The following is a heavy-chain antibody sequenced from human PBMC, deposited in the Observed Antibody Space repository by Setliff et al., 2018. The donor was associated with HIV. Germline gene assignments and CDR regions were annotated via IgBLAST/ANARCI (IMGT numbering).Heavy chain of an antibody. CDR3: TREIRDGYPRSSN. CDR1: GFTFRNAW. J-gene: IGHJ4*02. D-gene: IGHD3-10*01. Sequence: GGSLRLSCAASGFTFRNAWMCWVRQAPGKGLEWLGRIKKSSDGGKTDYASPVKGRFTISRDDSKSTLYLQLTTLRTEDTGFYFCTREIRDGYPRSSNWGQGTLVTVSS. V-gene: IGHV3-15*01. CDR2: IKKSSDGGKT.